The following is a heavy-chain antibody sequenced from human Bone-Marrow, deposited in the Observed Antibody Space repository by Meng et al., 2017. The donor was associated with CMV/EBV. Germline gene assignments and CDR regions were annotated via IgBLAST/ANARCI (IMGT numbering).Heavy chain of an antibody. V-gene: IGHV1-8*03. D-gene: IGHD1-14*01. CDR2: INPNTGDS. Sequence: ASVKVSCKASGYTFTTYDINWIRQAPGQGLEWMAWINPNTGDSGYAQKFQGRLAITRDTSISTVYMELGSLRSDETAVYYCARCCRINGPRWFDPWGQGTPVTASS. J-gene: IGHJ5*02. CDR1: GYTFTTYD. CDR3: ARCCRINGPRWFDP.